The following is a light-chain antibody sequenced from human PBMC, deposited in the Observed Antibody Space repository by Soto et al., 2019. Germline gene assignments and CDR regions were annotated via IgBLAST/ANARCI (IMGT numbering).Light chain of an antibody. CDR2: EIS. V-gene: IGLV2-14*01. CDR3: TSYTSSNTYV. Sequence: QSALTQPASVSGSPGQSITISCTGTSSDVGRYNYVSWYQQYPGKAPKLMIYEISNRPSEVSIRFSGSKSGNTASLTISGLQAEDEAGYYCTSYTSSNTYVFGGGTKVTVL. J-gene: IGLJ1*01. CDR1: SSDVGRYNY.